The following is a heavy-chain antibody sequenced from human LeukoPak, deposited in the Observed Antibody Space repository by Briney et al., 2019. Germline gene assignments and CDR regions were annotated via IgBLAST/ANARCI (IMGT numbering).Heavy chain of an antibody. J-gene: IGHJ4*02. D-gene: IGHD6-19*01. CDR3: ASLSPAVAGYFDY. CDR2: ISSSGSTI. Sequence: GGSLRLSCAASGFTFSSYEMNWVRQAPGKGLEWVSYISSSGSTIYYADSVKGRFTISRDNAKNSLYLQMNSLRAEDTAVYYCASLSPAVAGYFDYWGQGTLVTVPS. CDR1: GFTFSSYE. V-gene: IGHV3-48*03.